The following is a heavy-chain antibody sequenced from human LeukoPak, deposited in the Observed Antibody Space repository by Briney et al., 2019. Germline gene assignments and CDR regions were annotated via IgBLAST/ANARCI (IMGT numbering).Heavy chain of an antibody. J-gene: IGHJ6*03. CDR1: GYTFTSYG. D-gene: IGHD1-26*01. CDR2: ISAYNGNT. CDR3: ARSGGSRISRVEWGPEGPVSDYYYYYMDV. Sequence: ASVKVSCKASGYTFTSYGISWVRQAPGQGLEWMGWISAYNGNTNYAHKLQGRVTVTSDTSTSTAYMELRSLRSDDTAVYYCARSGGSRISRVEWGPEGPVSDYYYYYMDVWGKGTTVTVSS. V-gene: IGHV1-18*01.